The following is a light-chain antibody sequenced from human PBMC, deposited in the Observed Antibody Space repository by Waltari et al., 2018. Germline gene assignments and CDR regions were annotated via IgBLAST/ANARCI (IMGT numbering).Light chain of an antibody. J-gene: IGKJ1*01. CDR1: QSLVHSDGNAY. V-gene: IGKV2-30*02. CDR3: MQGTHWPRT. Sequence: DVVMTQSPLSLPVTLGQPASISCFSSQSLVHSDGNAYLNWFHQRPGQSPRRLIYQVSTRDSGVPDRVSGSGSVTDFTLKISRVEAEDVGVYYCMQGTHWPRTFGQGTKVEIK. CDR2: QVS.